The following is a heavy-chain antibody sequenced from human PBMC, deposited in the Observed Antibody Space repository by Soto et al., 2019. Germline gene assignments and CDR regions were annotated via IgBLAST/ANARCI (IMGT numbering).Heavy chain of an antibody. CDR3: ARAGLRFSAYGIDG. CDR2: IYHSGRT. CDR1: GGSISSGGYS. J-gene: IGHJ6*02. Sequence: SETLSLTCAVSGGSISSGGYSWSWIRQPPGKGLEWIGYIYHSGRTYYNPSLKSRVTISVDTSKNQFSLKLSSVTAADTAVYYCARAGLRFSAYGIDGWAQGNMVTVSS. D-gene: IGHD3-3*01. V-gene: IGHV4-30-2*05.